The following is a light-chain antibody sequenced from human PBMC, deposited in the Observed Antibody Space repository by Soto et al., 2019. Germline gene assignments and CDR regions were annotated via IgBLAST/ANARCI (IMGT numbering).Light chain of an antibody. CDR1: QGISSY. J-gene: IGKJ4*01. CDR3: QQLNSYPT. CDR2: AAS. Sequence: DIQLPQSPSFLSASVGDRVPIACRASQGISSYLAWYQQQPGKAPKLLIYAASTLQRGVPSRFSGSGSGTEFTLTISSLQPEDFATYYCQQLNSYPTFGGGPKVEIK. V-gene: IGKV1-9*01.